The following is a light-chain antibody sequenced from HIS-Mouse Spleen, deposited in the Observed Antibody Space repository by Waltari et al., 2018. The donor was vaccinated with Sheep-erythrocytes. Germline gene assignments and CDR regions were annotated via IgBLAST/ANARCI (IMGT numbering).Light chain of an antibody. Sequence: QSARTQPRSVSGSPGQSVTISCTGTSSDVGGYKYVSCYQQYPGKAPKRMIYDVSKRPSGVPDRFSGSKSGNTASLTISGLQSEDEADYYCCSYAGSYTFVVFGGGTKLTVL. J-gene: IGLJ2*01. CDR2: DVS. CDR3: CSYAGSYTFVV. V-gene: IGLV2-11*01. CDR1: SSDVGGYKY.